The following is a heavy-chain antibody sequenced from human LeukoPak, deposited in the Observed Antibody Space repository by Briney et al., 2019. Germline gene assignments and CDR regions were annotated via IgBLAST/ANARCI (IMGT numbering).Heavy chain of an antibody. CDR1: GFTFSSYA. V-gene: IGHV3-23*01. Sequence: GGSLRLSCAASGFTFSSYAMSWVRQAPGKGLEWVSAISGSGGSTYYADSVKGRFTISRDSSKNTLYLQMNSLRAEATAVYYCAKGAGYSGSWYFDNWGQGTLVTVSS. J-gene: IGHJ4*02. D-gene: IGHD6-13*01. CDR2: ISGSGGST. CDR3: AKGAGYSGSWYFDN.